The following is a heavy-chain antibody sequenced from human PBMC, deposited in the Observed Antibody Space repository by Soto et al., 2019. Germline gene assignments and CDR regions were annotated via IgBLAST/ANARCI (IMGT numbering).Heavy chain of an antibody. CDR1: GYTFIGHY. CDR3: AREAGTTGNYYFGMDV. V-gene: IGHV1-2*02. J-gene: IGHJ6*02. D-gene: IGHD1-7*01. Sequence: QVQLVQSGAEVKKPGASVKVSCKASGYTFIGHYLHWVRQAPGQGLEWLGWTNPSSGATNFAQKFQGRVPMTRDTSISTAYLELSRLRSDDTAVYYCAREAGTTGNYYFGMDVWGQGTTVTVSS. CDR2: TNPSSGAT.